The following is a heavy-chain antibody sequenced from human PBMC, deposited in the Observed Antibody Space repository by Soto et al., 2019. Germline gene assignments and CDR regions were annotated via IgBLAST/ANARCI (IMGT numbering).Heavy chain of an antibody. D-gene: IGHD4-17*01. CDR2: ISYDGSNK. Sequence: QVQLVESGGGVVQPGRSLRLSCAASGFTFSSYGMHWVRQAPGKGLERVAVISYDGSNKYYADSVKGRFTISRDNSKNTLYLQLNSLRAEDTAVYYCAKRAPPYGDYVPHFAYWGQGSLVTVAS. J-gene: IGHJ4*02. CDR3: AKRAPPYGDYVPHFAY. V-gene: IGHV3-30*18. CDR1: GFTFSSYG.